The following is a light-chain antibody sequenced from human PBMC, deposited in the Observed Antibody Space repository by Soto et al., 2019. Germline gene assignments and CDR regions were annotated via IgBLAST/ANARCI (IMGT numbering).Light chain of an antibody. J-gene: IGKJ1*01. CDR3: QQLDSYPGT. V-gene: IGKV1-9*01. CDR2: AAS. Sequence: DIQLTQSPSFLSASVGDRVTITCRASQGISSHLAWYQQKPGRAPKLLIFAASILQSGVPSRFSGGGTGTEFTLTISSLQPEDFATCYCQQLDSYPGTFGQGTKVEIK. CDR1: QGISSH.